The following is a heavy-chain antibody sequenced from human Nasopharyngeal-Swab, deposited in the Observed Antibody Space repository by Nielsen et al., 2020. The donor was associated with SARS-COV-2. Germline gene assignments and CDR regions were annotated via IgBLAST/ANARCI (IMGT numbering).Heavy chain of an antibody. J-gene: IGHJ4*02. CDR1: GGSFRVYY. D-gene: IGHD4-17*01. V-gene: IGHV4-34*01. CDR3: ARAYGDYHY. Sequence: SETLSLTCAVYGGSFRVYYWSWIRQPPGKGLEWIGEINHRGSTTYNPSLKSRVTIPVDTSKNQFSLKLSSVTAADTAVYYCARAYGDYHYWGQGTLVTVSS. CDR2: INHRGST.